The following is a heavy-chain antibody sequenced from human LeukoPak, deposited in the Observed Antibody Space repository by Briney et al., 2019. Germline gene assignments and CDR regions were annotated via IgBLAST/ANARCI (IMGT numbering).Heavy chain of an antibody. J-gene: IGHJ4*02. V-gene: IGHV3-9*01. CDR3: AKSSWLGPFDY. Sequence: GRSLRLSCAASGFTFDDYAMHWVRQAPGKGLEWVSGISWNSGSIGYADSVKGRFTISRDNAKNSLHLQMNSLRAEDTALYYCAKSSWLGPFDYWGQGTLDTVSS. CDR2: ISWNSGSI. CDR1: GFTFDDYA. D-gene: IGHD6-19*01.